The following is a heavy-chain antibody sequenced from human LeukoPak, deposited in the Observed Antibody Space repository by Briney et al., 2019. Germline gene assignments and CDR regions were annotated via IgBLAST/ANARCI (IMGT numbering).Heavy chain of an antibody. D-gene: IGHD3-22*01. Sequence: ASVKVSCKASGYTFTSYGISWVRQAPGQGLEWMGWINPNSGGTNYAQKFQGRVTMARDTSISTAYLELSRLRSDDTAVYYCARVGTSLYYYDSSGYYAFDYWGQGTLVTVSS. CDR2: INPNSGGT. CDR1: GYTFTSYG. J-gene: IGHJ4*02. V-gene: IGHV1-2*02. CDR3: ARVGTSLYYYDSSGYYAFDY.